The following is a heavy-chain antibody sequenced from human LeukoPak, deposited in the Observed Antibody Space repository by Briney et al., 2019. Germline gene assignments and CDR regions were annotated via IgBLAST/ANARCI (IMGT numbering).Heavy chain of an antibody. CDR3: ARDCGGSGSYYWDAFDI. Sequence: AASVKVSCKASGGTFSSYAISWVRQAPGQGLEWMGGIIPIFGTANYAQKFQGRVTITADESTGTTYMELSSLRSEDTAVYYCARDCGGSGSYYWDAFDIWGQGTMVTVSS. CDR1: GGTFSSYA. D-gene: IGHD1-26*01. V-gene: IGHV1-69*01. CDR2: IIPIFGTA. J-gene: IGHJ3*02.